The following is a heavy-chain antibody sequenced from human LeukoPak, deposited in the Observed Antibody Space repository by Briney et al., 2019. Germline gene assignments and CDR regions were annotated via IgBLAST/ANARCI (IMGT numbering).Heavy chain of an antibody. CDR1: GFTFSSYS. J-gene: IGHJ4*02. D-gene: IGHD6-13*01. CDR3: ARVMSVRGQGGYFDY. Sequence: PGGSLRLSCAASGFTFSSYSMSWVRQAPGKGLEWVSYISSSSGYTNYADSVRGRFTISRDNAKNSLYLQMNSLRAEDAAVYYCARVMSVRGQGGYFDYWGQGILVTVSS. CDR2: ISSSSGYT. V-gene: IGHV3-21*05.